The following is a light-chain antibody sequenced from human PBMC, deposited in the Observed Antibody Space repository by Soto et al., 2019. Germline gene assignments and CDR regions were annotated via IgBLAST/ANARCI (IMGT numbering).Light chain of an antibody. CDR3: KQRSTWPLWT. V-gene: IGKV3-11*01. J-gene: IGKJ1*01. Sequence: SGLTQSPATLSLSPGNRSTLGCRSSQNIRSYLIWYQQKPGQAPRLLIYDASNRATGIPARFSGSGSGTDFTLTISSLEPEDFAVYYCKQRSTWPLWTFGQGTKVAIK. CDR1: QNIRSY. CDR2: DAS.